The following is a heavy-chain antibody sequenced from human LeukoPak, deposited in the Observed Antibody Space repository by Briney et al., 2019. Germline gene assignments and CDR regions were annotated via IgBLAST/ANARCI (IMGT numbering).Heavy chain of an antibody. V-gene: IGHV4-34*01. J-gene: IGHJ4*02. Sequence: SETLSLTCAVYGASFSGYYWSWIRQPPGKGLEWDRQINYRGSTKYNPSPKSRVTISVHTSKNQFSLKLSSVTAADTAVYYCARDGYSSSWSLDYWGQGTLVTVSS. D-gene: IGHD6-13*01. CDR1: GASFSGYY. CDR3: ARDGYSSSWSLDY. CDR2: INYRGST.